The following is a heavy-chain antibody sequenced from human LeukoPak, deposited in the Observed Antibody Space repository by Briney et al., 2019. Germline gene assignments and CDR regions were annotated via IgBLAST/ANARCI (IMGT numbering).Heavy chain of an antibody. CDR1: GGSISNSSYY. CDR2: IYYSGST. CDR3: ARGPTGVTRRFFDY. D-gene: IGHD4-23*01. J-gene: IGHJ4*02. Sequence: SETLSLTCTVSGGSISNSSYYWGWIRQPPGKGLEWIGSIYYSGSTYYNPSLKSRVTISVDTSKNQFSLKLSSVTAADTAVYYCARGPTGVTRRFFDYWGQGTLVTVSS. V-gene: IGHV4-39*07.